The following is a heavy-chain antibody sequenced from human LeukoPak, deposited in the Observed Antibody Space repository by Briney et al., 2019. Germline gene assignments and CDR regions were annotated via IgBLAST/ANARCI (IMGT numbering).Heavy chain of an antibody. V-gene: IGHV1-2*06. D-gene: IGHD4-23*01. Sequence: GASVKVSCKASGYTFTAYYMHWVRQALGQGLEWMGRINPNSGDTIYAQNFQGRVTVTRDTSISTAYMELSRLRSDDTAVYYCTCWGGGNQGHWGQGTLVTVSS. CDR1: GYTFTAYY. CDR3: TCWGGGNQGH. J-gene: IGHJ4*02. CDR2: INPNSGDT.